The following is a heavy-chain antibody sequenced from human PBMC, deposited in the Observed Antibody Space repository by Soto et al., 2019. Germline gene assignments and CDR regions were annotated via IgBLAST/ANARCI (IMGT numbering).Heavy chain of an antibody. CDR2: IWYDGSNK. Sequence: QVQLVESGGGVVQPGRSLRLSCAASGFTFSSYGMHWVRQAPGKGLEWVAVIWYDGSNKYYADSVKGRFTISRDNSKNTLYLQMNSLRAEDTAVYYCARHSGYEGYGYWGQGTLVTVSS. D-gene: IGHD5-12*01. CDR3: ARHSGYEGYGY. J-gene: IGHJ4*02. V-gene: IGHV3-33*01. CDR1: GFTFSSYG.